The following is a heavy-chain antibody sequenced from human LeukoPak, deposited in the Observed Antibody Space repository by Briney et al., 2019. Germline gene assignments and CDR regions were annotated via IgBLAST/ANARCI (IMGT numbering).Heavy chain of an antibody. D-gene: IGHD5-12*01. CDR3: ARGERWLQFPNWFDP. J-gene: IGHJ5*02. CDR1: GGSIRSSY. CDR2: IHHSGSR. Sequence: SETLSLTCTVSGGSIRSSYWNWIRQSPGKGLQWIGSIHHSGSRSLNPSLESRVTVSVDTSKNQFSLKLSSVTAADTAVYYCARGERWLQFPNWFDPWGQGTLVTVSS. V-gene: IGHV4-59*12.